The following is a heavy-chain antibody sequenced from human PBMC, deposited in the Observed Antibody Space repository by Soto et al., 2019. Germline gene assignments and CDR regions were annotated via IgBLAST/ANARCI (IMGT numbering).Heavy chain of an antibody. V-gene: IGHV3-30*18. D-gene: IGHD6-6*01. Sequence: QVQLVESGGGVVQPGKSLRLSCAASGFTLRSYGMHWVRQPPGKGLEWLAVISYDESHKYYADSVKGRFTISRDTSKNALYLQMYSLGAEDTAVYYCAKVMFPRTVLDSSSPWGDYWGQGTEVTVSS. CDR2: ISYDESHK. J-gene: IGHJ4*02. CDR3: AKVMFPRTVLDSSSPWGDY. CDR1: GFTLRSYG.